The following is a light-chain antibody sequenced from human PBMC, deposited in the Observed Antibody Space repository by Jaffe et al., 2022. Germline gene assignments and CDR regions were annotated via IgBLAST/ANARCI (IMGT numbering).Light chain of an antibody. V-gene: IGLV3-21*02. CDR1: DIDNKR. CDR3: QVWGSSSDPVV. Sequence: SYVLLQSPSVSVAPGQTARITCGGSDIDNKRVHWYLQRPGQAPVLVVYDDRDRPSEIPERFSGSNSGNTATLTISSVEAGDEADYYCQVWGSSSDPVVFGGGTKLTVL. CDR2: DDR. J-gene: IGLJ2*01.